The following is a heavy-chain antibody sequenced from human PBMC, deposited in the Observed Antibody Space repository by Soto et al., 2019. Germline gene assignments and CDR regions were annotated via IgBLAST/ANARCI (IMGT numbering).Heavy chain of an antibody. CDR1: VFTFISYG. CDR2: IWYDGSNK. J-gene: IGHJ6*02. D-gene: IGHD6-6*01. CDR3: ASTQLARSYYYYGMDV. Sequence: GGSLRLSCASSVFTFISYGMHWVRQAPGKGLEWVAVIWYDGSNKYYADSVKGRLTISRDNSKNTLYLQMNSLSAEDTAVYYCASTQLARSYYYYGMDVWGQGTTVTVSS. V-gene: IGHV3-33*01.